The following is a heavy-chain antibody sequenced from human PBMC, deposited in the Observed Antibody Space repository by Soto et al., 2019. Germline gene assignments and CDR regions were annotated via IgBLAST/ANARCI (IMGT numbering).Heavy chain of an antibody. CDR2: ISYDGSNK. J-gene: IGHJ4*02. CDR3: AGPLVVVPAAPDY. Sequence: PGGSLRLSCAASGFTFSSYAMHWVRQAPGKGLEWVAVISYDGSNKYYADSVKGRFTISRDNSKNTLYLQMNSLRAEDTAVYYCAGPLVVVPAAPDYWGQGTLVTV. V-gene: IGHV3-30-3*01. CDR1: GFTFSSYA. D-gene: IGHD2-2*01.